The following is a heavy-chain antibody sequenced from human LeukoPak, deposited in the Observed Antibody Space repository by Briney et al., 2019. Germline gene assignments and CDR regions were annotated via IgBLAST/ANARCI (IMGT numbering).Heavy chain of an antibody. CDR3: ARERSVTTNAFDI. CDR1: GYTFTGYY. J-gene: IGHJ3*02. CDR2: INPNSGGT. Sequence: GASVEVSCKASGYTFTGYYMHWVRQAPGQGLEWMGWINPNSGGTNYAQKFQGRVTMTRDTSISTAYMELSRLRSDDTAVYYCARERSVTTNAFDIWGQGTMVTVSS. V-gene: IGHV1-2*02. D-gene: IGHD4-17*01.